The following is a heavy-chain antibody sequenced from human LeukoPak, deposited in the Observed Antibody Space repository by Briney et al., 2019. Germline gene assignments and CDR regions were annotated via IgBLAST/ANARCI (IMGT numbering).Heavy chain of an antibody. CDR2: IRYDGSNT. V-gene: IGHV3-30*02. Sequence: PGGSLRLSCAASGFIFSSYGMHWVRQAPGKGLKWVAFIRYDGSNTYYADSVKGRFTISRDNSKNTLYLQMSSLRAEDTAVYYCAKGDRALYYGFSSFDYWGQGTLVTVSS. J-gene: IGHJ4*02. CDR3: AKGDRALYYGFSSFDY. CDR1: GFIFSSYG. D-gene: IGHD3-10*01.